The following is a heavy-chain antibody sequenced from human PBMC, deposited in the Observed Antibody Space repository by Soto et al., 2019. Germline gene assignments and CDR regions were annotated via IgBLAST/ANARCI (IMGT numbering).Heavy chain of an antibody. CDR3: ARVYDFWSGYFEYYGMDV. CDR2: ISAYNGNT. V-gene: IGHV1-18*04. J-gene: IGHJ6*02. D-gene: IGHD3-3*01. Sequence: ASVKVSCKASGYTFTSYGISWVRQAPGQGLEWMGWISAYNGNTNYAQKLQGRVTVTTDTSTSTAYMELRSLRSDDTAVYYCARVYDFWSGYFEYYGMDVWGQGTAVTVSS. CDR1: GYTFTSYG.